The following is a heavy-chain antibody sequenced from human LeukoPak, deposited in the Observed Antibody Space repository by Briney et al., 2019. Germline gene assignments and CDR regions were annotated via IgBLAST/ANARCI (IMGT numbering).Heavy chain of an antibody. CDR1: GGSISSGGYY. V-gene: IGHV4-31*03. CDR2: IYYSGST. CDR3: ARVVPEHGFWSGYSSYYFDY. D-gene: IGHD3-3*01. J-gene: IGHJ4*02. Sequence: SETLSLTCTVSGGSISSGGYYWSWIRQHPGKGLEWIGYIYYSGSTYYNPSLRSRVTISVDTSKNQFSLKLSSVTAADTAVYYCARVVPEHGFWSGYSSYYFDYWGQGTLVTVSS.